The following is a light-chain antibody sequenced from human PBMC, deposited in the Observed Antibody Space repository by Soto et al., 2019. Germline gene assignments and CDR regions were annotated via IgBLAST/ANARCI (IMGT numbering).Light chain of an antibody. CDR3: RLFMCGGLVV. V-gene: IGLV8-61*01. Sequence: QTVVTQETSFSVSPGGTVTLTCGLNSGSVATTYYPSWYQQTPGQAPRTLIYSTNIRSSGVPARFSGSILGNKAALTITGAQADEEYDYHCRLFMCGGLVVFGGGTKLTVL. J-gene: IGLJ2*01. CDR2: STN. CDR1: SGSVATTYY.